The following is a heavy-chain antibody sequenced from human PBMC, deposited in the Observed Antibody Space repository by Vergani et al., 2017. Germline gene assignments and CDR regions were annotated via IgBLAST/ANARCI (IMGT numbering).Heavy chain of an antibody. J-gene: IGHJ3*02. CDR1: GYTFTGYY. Sequence: QVQLVQSGAEVKKPGVSVKVSCKASGYTFTGYYMHWVRQAPGQGLEWMGWINPNSGGTNYAQKFQGRVTMTRDTSISTAYMELSRLRSDDTAVYYCASPYCSSTSCYGEDAFDIWGQGTMVTVSS. CDR2: INPNSGGT. CDR3: ASPYCSSTSCYGEDAFDI. D-gene: IGHD2-2*01. V-gene: IGHV1-2*02.